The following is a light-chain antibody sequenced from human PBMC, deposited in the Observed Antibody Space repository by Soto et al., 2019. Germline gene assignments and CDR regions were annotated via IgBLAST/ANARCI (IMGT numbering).Light chain of an antibody. Sequence: DTQMTQSRSTLSASVGDRVTIICRASQTISSWLAWYQQKPGKAPKLLIYKASSLESGVPSRFSGSGSGTEFTLTISSLQPDDLATYYCQQYNSYPWTFGQGTKVDIK. CDR1: QTISSW. J-gene: IGKJ1*01. CDR3: QQYNSYPWT. V-gene: IGKV1-5*03. CDR2: KAS.